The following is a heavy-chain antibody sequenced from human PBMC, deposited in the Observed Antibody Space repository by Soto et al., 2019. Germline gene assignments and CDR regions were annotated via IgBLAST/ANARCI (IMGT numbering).Heavy chain of an antibody. V-gene: IGHV3-23*01. CDR3: AKRSPYSSGWYSPIFDY. J-gene: IGHJ4*02. CDR1: GFGFSDYA. CDR2: ISESGGST. Sequence: PGGSLRLSCAASGFGFSDYAMSWVRQAPGKGLEWVSVISESGGSTHYADSVRGRFTVSRDNSKNSLSLRMNSLRDEDTAVYFCAKRSPYSSGWYSPIFDYWGQGALVTVSS. D-gene: IGHD6-13*01.